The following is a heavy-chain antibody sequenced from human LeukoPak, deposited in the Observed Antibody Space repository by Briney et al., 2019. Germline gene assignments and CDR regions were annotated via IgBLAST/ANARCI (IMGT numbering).Heavy chain of an antibody. V-gene: IGHV7-4-1*02. CDR2: INTNTGNP. CDR1: GYTFSYG. CDR3: ARDSFCSGCLGY. D-gene: IGHD6-19*01. Sequence: ASVKVSCKASGYTFSYGISWVRQAPGQGLEWMGWINTNTGNPTYAQGFTGRFVFSLDTSVSTAYLQISSLKAEDTAVYYCARDSFCSGCLGYWGQGTLVTVSS. J-gene: IGHJ4*02.